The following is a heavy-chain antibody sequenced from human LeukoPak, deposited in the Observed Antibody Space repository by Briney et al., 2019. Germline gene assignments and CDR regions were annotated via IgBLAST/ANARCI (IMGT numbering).Heavy chain of an antibody. CDR3: ARSNIYSSNWKFDY. CDR1: GGSISSYY. V-gene: IGHV4-59*08. CDR2: IYHSGST. D-gene: IGHD6-13*01. Sequence: PSETLSLTCSVSGGSISSYYWSWTRQPPGKGLEWIGYIYHSGSTNYNPSLRSRVTISVDTSKNQFSLKLSSVTAADTAVYYCARSNIYSSNWKFDYWGQGTLVAVSS. J-gene: IGHJ4*02.